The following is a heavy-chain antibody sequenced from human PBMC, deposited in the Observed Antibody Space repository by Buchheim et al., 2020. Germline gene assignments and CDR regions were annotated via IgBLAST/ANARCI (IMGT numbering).Heavy chain of an antibody. J-gene: IGHJ4*02. CDR2: ISYDGSNK. CDR1: GFTFSSYG. D-gene: IGHD3-22*01. V-gene: IGHV3-30*18. CDR3: AKFGNYYDSSGYTLLFDY. Sequence: QVQLVESGGGVVQPGRSLRLSCAASGFTFSSYGMHWVRQAPGKGLEWVAVISYDGSNKYYADSVKGRFTISRDNSKNTLYLQMNSLRAEDTAVYYCAKFGNYYDSSGYTLLFDYWGQGTL.